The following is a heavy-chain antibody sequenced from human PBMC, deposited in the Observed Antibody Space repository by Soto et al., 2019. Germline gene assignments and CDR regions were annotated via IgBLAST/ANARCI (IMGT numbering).Heavy chain of an antibody. CDR1: GFTFSSYA. Sequence: EVQLLESGGGLVQPGGSLRLSCAASGFTFSSYAMNWVRQAPGKGLEWVSTISGSGGSTYYADSVKGRFTISRDNSTNTLYLQMNSLRAEDTAVYYCAKLCGSGMGRGDYWGQGTLVTVSS. CDR3: AKLCGSGMGRGDY. V-gene: IGHV3-23*01. CDR2: ISGSGGST. D-gene: IGHD3-10*01. J-gene: IGHJ4*02.